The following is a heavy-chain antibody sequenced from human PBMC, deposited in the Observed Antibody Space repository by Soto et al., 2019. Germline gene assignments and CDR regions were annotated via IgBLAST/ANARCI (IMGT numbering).Heavy chain of an antibody. CDR3: ARDRFEGIAAAGLFDY. V-gene: IGHV4-31*03. CDR2: IYYSGST. Sequence: QVQLQESGPGLVKPSQTLSLTCTVSGGSISSGGYYWSWIRQHPGKGLEWIGYIYYSGSTLYNPSLKSRVTISVDTSKNQFSLKLSSVTAADTAVYYCARDRFEGIAAAGLFDYWGQGTLVTVSS. D-gene: IGHD6-13*01. CDR1: GGSISSGGYY. J-gene: IGHJ4*02.